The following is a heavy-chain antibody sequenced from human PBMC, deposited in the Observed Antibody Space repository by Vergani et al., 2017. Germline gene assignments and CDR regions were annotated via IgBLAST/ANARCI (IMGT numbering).Heavy chain of an antibody. CDR3: VRKKGSSGYPGDFDY. J-gene: IGHJ4*02. Sequence: EVQLVESGGGLVQPGGSLRLSCSASGFTFSSYAMHWVRQAPGKGLEYVSAISSNGGSTYYADSVKGRVTISRDKSKNTLYLQMSSLRAEDTAVYYCVRKKGSSGYPGDFDYWGQGTLVTVSS. CDR2: ISSNGGST. CDR1: GFTFSSYA. D-gene: IGHD3-22*01. V-gene: IGHV3-64D*06.